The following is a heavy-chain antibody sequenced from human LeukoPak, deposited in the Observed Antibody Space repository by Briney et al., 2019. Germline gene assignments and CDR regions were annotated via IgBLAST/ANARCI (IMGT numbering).Heavy chain of an antibody. CDR1: GGTFNNYA. J-gene: IGHJ3*01. D-gene: IGHD5-18*01. CDR2: IVPILGIA. CDR3: ARDQGDNSYGYYAIWYAFDV. Sequence: SVKVSCKASGGTFNNYAISWVRLAPGQGLEWMGRIVPILGIANYAQEFQGRLIITADKATSSAYMELSSLRSEDTAVYYCARDQGDNSYGYYAIWYAFDVWGQGTMVTVSS. V-gene: IGHV1-69*04.